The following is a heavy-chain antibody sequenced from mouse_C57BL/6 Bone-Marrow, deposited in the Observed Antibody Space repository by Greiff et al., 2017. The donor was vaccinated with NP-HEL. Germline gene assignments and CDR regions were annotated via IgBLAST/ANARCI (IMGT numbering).Heavy chain of an antibody. Sequence: VQLQQSGAELVRPGASVKLSCTASGFNIKDDYMHWVKQRPEQGLEWIGWIDPENGDTEYASKFQGKATITADTSSNTAYLQLSSLTSEDTAVYYCTTRGLSDYWGQGTTLTVSS. D-gene: IGHD2-3*01. V-gene: IGHV14-4*01. CDR3: TTRGLSDY. CDR2: IDPENGDT. CDR1: GFNIKDDY. J-gene: IGHJ2*01.